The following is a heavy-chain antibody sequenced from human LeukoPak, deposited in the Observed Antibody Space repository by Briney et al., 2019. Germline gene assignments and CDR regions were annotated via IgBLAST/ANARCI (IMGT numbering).Heavy chain of an antibody. J-gene: IGHJ6*03. Sequence: SETLSLTCAVYGGSFSGYYWSWIRQPPGKGLEWIGEINHSGSTNYNPSLKSRVTISVDTSKNQFSLKLSSVTAADTAVYYCARGGDSGYDWDYYYYYMDVWGKGTTVTVSS. V-gene: IGHV4-34*01. CDR3: ARGGDSGYDWDYYYYYMDV. CDR1: GGSFSGYY. CDR2: INHSGST. D-gene: IGHD5-12*01.